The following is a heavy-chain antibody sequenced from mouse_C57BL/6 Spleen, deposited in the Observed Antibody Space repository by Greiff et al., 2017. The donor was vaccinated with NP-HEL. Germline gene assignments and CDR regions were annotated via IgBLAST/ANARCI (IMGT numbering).Heavy chain of an antibody. CDR2: IDPSDSYT. D-gene: IGHD2-2*01. J-gene: IGHJ3*01. V-gene: IGHV1-50*01. CDR1: GYTFTSYW. CDR3: ARRPSKGYDWFAY. Sequence: QVQLKQPGAELVKPGASVKLSCKASGYTFTSYWMQWVKQRPGQGLEWIGEIDPSDSYTNYNQKFKGKATLTVDTSSSTAYMQLSSLTSEASAVYYCARRPSKGYDWFAYWGQGTLVTVSA.